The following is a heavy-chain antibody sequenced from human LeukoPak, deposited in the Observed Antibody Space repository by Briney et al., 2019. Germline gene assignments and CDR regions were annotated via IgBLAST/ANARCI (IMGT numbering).Heavy chain of an antibody. CDR2: IRYNGGDI. V-gene: IGHV3-11*01. Sequence: GGSLRLSCAASGFTFSDCYMGWVRQAPGKGLECVSYIRYNGGDIYYADSVKGRFTISRDNARNSLYLQMNSLRAEDTAVYYCARDIVAAGLFFDYWGQGTPVTVSS. D-gene: IGHD1-26*01. CDR3: ARDIVAAGLFFDY. J-gene: IGHJ4*02. CDR1: GFTFSDCY.